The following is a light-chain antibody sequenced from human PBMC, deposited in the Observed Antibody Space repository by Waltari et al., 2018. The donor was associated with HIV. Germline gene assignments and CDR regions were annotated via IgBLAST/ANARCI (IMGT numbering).Light chain of an antibody. Sequence: DIVLTQSPGTVSLSPAERATLSCRASQSVAGNYIAWYHQVPGQAPRLLISGASRRATGIPARFSGSGSGTDFTLTISGLEPEDFGVYYCQQYTTSPYTFGQGTNLEI. CDR3: QQYTTSPYT. V-gene: IGKV3-20*01. J-gene: IGKJ2*01. CDR2: GAS. CDR1: QSVAGNY.